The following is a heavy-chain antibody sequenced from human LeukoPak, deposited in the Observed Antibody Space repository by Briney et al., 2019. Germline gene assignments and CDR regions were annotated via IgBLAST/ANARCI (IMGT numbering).Heavy chain of an antibody. D-gene: IGHD2-2*02. Sequence: GASVKVACKASGYTFTSYDINWVRQATGQGLEWMGWMNPNSGNTGYAQKFQGRVTMTRNTSITTAYMKLSRLRSEVTAVYYCARWCSSTSCYKNNADYCGQGTLVTVSS. CDR1: GYTFTSYD. CDR2: MNPNSGNT. CDR3: ARWCSSTSCYKNNADY. J-gene: IGHJ4*02. V-gene: IGHV1-8*01.